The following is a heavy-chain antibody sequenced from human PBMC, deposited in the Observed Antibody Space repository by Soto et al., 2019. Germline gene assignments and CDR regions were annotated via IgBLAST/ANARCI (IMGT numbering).Heavy chain of an antibody. V-gene: IGHV3-48*01. CDR2: ISSSSSTI. CDR3: AREDYGDYGYYYYMDV. J-gene: IGHJ6*03. CDR1: GFTFSSYS. D-gene: IGHD4-17*01. Sequence: GESLKISCAASGFTFSSYSMNWVRQAPGKGLEWVSYISSSSSTIYYGDSVKGRFTISRDKAKNSLYLQMNSLRAEDTAGYYCAREDYGDYGYYYYMDVWGKGTTVTVSS.